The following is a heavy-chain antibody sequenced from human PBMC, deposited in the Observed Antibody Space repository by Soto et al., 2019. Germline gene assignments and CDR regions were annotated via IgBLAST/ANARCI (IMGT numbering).Heavy chain of an antibody. J-gene: IGHJ4*02. D-gene: IGHD5-12*01. Sequence: ASVKVSCKASGYTFTGYYTHWVRQAPGQGLEWMGWINPNSGGTNYAQKFQGWVTMTRDTSISTAYMELSRLRSDDTAVYYCAREGVDIVATSFDYWGQGTLVTVS. V-gene: IGHV1-2*04. CDR3: AREGVDIVATSFDY. CDR1: GYTFTGYY. CDR2: INPNSGGT.